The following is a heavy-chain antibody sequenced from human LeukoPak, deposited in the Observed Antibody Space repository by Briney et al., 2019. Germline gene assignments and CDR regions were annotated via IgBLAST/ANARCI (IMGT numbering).Heavy chain of an antibody. Sequence: SETLSLTCTVSGGSISSYYWSWIRQPPGKGLEWIGYIYYSGSTNYNPSLKSRVTISVDTSKNQFSLKLSSVTAADTAVYYCARDTSIAVAGAFDIWGQGTMVTVSS. CDR1: GGSISSYY. CDR2: IYYSGST. CDR3: ARDTSIAVAGAFDI. J-gene: IGHJ3*02. V-gene: IGHV4-59*12. D-gene: IGHD6-19*01.